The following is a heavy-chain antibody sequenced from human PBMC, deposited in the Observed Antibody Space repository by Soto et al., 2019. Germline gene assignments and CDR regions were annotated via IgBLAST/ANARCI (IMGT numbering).Heavy chain of an antibody. J-gene: IGHJ4*02. CDR2: LNHDGRNT. CDR3: AKDAGNEESLFDY. Sequence: EVQLLESGGDLVQSGGSLRLSCEASGFTFNDFGMSWVRQTPGKGLEWVSTLNHDGRNTHYAASVEGRFTISRDNSKNTLYLQMGSLRAEDTAIYYCAKDAGNEESLFDYWGRGTLVTVSS. V-gene: IGHV3-23*01. CDR1: GFTFNDFG.